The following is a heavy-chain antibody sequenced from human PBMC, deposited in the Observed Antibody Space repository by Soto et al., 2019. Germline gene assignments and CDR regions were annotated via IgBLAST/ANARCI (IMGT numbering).Heavy chain of an antibody. Sequence: SGKVCCKASRYTSSGYYIHWLRQAPGQGLERMGWINPNSGGTNYAQKFQGRVTVTRDTPTSTAYMELSRLTSDDTAVYYCARSLTEGYCTITGCYTRPLYGMDVWGQGTTVTVSS. CDR1: RYTSSGYY. CDR3: ARSLTEGYCTITGCYTRPLYGMDV. V-gene: IGHV1-2*02. D-gene: IGHD2-2*02. CDR2: INPNSGGT. J-gene: IGHJ6*02.